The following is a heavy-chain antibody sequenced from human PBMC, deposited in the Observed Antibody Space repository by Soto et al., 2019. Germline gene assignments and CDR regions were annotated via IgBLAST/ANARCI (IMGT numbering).Heavy chain of an antibody. Sequence: PGGSLRLSCAASGFSISSYEMNWVRQAPGKGLEWVAYISSGGTNIYYAASVRGRFTISRDIATNSVDLQLSSLRVDDTAVYYCARDRWVTYSGYDWHFDYWGQGT. V-gene: IGHV3-48*03. CDR3: ARDRWVTYSGYDWHFDY. J-gene: IGHJ4*02. D-gene: IGHD5-12*01. CDR1: GFSISSYE. CDR2: ISSGGTNI.